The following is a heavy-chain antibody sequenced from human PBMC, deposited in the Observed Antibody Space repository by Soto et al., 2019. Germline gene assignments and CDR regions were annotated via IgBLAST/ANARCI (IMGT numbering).Heavy chain of an antibody. Sequence: ASVKVSCKASGYTFTGYYMHWVRQAPGQGLEWMGWINPNSGGTNYAQKFQGWVTMTRDTSISTAYMELSRLRSDDTAVYYCARGLIAARLDAFDIWDQGTMVTVSS. V-gene: IGHV1-2*04. CDR3: ARGLIAARLDAFDI. CDR1: GYTFTGYY. D-gene: IGHD6-6*01. CDR2: INPNSGGT. J-gene: IGHJ3*02.